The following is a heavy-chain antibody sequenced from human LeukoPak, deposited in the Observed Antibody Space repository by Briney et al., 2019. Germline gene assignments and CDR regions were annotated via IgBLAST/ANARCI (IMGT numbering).Heavy chain of an antibody. CDR2: IYHSGST. CDR3: ARDRRYSSSWYDAFDI. J-gene: IGHJ3*02. Sequence: SQTLSLTCTVSGGSISSGAYYWSWIRQPPGKGLEWIGYIYHSGSTYYNPSLESRVTISVDRSKNQFSLKLSSVTAADTAVYYCARDRRYSSSWYDAFDIWGQGTMVTVSS. CDR1: GGSISSGAYY. D-gene: IGHD6-13*01. V-gene: IGHV4-30-2*01.